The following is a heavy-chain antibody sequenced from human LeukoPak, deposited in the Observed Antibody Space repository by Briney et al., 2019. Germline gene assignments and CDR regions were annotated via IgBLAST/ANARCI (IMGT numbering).Heavy chain of an antibody. J-gene: IGHJ4*02. Sequence: PSETLSLTCTVSGGSISSYYRSWIRQPPGKGLEWIGYIYYSGSTNYNPSLKSRVTISVDTSKNQFSLKLSSVTAADTAVYYCAANYYDSSGYYTPSFDYWGQGTLVTVSS. D-gene: IGHD3-22*01. CDR2: IYYSGST. V-gene: IGHV4-59*01. CDR3: AANYYDSSGYYTPSFDY. CDR1: GGSISSYY.